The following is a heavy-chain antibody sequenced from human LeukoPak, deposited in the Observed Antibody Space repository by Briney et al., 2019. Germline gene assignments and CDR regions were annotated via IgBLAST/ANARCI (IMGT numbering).Heavy chain of an antibody. CDR2: IYTSGST. CDR3: ARGDMSHYYMDV. CDR1: GGSISSGSYY. V-gene: IGHV4-61*02. D-gene: IGHD2-15*01. J-gene: IGHJ6*03. Sequence: SETLSLTCTVSGGSISSGSYYWSWIRQPAGKGLEWIGRIYTSGSTNYNPSLKSRVTISVDTSKNQFSLKLSYVTAADTAVYYCARGDMSHYYMDVWGKGTTVTVSS.